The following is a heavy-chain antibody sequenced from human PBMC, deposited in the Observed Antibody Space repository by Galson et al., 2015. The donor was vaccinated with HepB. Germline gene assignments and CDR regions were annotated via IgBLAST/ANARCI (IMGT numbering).Heavy chain of an antibody. J-gene: IGHJ4*02. Sequence: QYGAEVKKPGVSLKISCKGSGYSCTNYWIGWVRQKPGKGLEWMGIIYLGDSDITYSPSFQGQITISGDNSISTAYLHWSSLKALDTAMYYCARHSGSPPDFWGQGTLVTVSS. CDR3: ARHSGSPPDF. CDR2: IYLGDSDI. CDR1: GYSCTNYW. V-gene: IGHV5-51*01. D-gene: IGHD5-12*01.